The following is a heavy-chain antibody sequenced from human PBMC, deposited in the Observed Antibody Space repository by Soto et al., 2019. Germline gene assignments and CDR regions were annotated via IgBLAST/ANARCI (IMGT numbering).Heavy chain of an antibody. CDR1: GFSLSTSGVG. Sequence: QITLKESGPTLVKPTQTLTLTCTFSGFSLSTSGVGVGWIRQPPGKALEWLALIYWDDDKRYSPSLKSRRTITKDTSKNQVVLTMTNMDPVDTATYYCALTYYGSGSYYHVRWFAPWGQGTLVTVSS. CDR3: ALTYYGSGSYYHVRWFAP. J-gene: IGHJ5*02. D-gene: IGHD3-10*01. V-gene: IGHV2-5*02. CDR2: IYWDDDK.